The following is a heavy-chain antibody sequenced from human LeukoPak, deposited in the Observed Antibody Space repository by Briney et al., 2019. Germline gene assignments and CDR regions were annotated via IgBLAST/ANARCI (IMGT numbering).Heavy chain of an antibody. V-gene: IGHV1-69*13. CDR2: IIPIFGTA. CDR3: ARSGGPVVSLVSSGYYRAYYYYYMDV. J-gene: IGHJ6*03. Sequence: GASVKVSCKASGGTFSGYAISWVRQAPGQGLEWMGGIIPIFGTANYAQKFQGSVTITADESTSTAYMELSSLRSEDTAVYYCARSGGPVVSLVSSGYYRAYYYYYMDVWGKGTTVTVSS. CDR1: GGTFSGYA. D-gene: IGHD3-3*01.